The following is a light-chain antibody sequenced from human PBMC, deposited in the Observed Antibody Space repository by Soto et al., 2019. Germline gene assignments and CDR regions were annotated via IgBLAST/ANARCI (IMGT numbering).Light chain of an antibody. J-gene: IGKJ5*01. CDR2: GAS. CDR3: QQYNNWPPIT. V-gene: IGKV3-15*01. CDR1: QTINNN. Sequence: ETGITQSPVTLSVSPGEGATLSCRASQTINNNLAWYQQKPGQAPRLLIYGASRRATGVPARFSGSGSGTEFTLTISSLQSEDFAVYYCQQYNNWPPITFGQGTRLEIK.